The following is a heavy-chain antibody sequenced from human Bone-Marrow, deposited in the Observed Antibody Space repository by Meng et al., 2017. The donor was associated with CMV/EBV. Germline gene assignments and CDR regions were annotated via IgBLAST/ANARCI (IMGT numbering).Heavy chain of an antibody. Sequence: SVKVSCKASGGTFSSYAISWVRQAPGQGLEWMGGIIPILGIANYAQKFQGRVTITADKSTSTAYMELSSLRSEDTAVYYCATPYYDILTGYWGEYYYGMDVWGRGTTVTVSS. D-gene: IGHD3-9*01. J-gene: IGHJ6*02. CDR1: GGTFSSYA. CDR2: IIPILGIA. V-gene: IGHV1-69*10. CDR3: ATPYYDILTGYWGEYYYGMDV.